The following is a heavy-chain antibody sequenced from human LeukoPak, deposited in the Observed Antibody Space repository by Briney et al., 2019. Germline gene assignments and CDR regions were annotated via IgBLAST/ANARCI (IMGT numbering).Heavy chain of an antibody. J-gene: IGHJ4*02. CDR2: INHSGST. CDR1: GGSFSGYY. V-gene: IGHV4-34*01. D-gene: IGHD3-22*01. CDR3: ARRITMIVVVRGYFDC. Sequence: SETLSLTCAVYGGSFSGYYWSWIRQPPGKGLEWIGEINHSGSTNYNPSLKSRVTISVDTSKNQFSLKLSSVTAADTAVYYCARRITMIVVVRGYFDCWGQGTLVTVSS.